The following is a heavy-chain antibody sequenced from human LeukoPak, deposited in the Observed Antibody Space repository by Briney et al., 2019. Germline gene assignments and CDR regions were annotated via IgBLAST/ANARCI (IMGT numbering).Heavy chain of an antibody. D-gene: IGHD4-17*01. CDR3: ARDSHSYGVTEYNWFDP. Sequence: ASVKVSCKASGYTFTGYYMHWVRQPPGQGLEWMGWINPNSGGTNYAQKFQGRVTMTRDTSISTAYMELSRLRSDDTAVYYCARDSHSYGVTEYNWFDPWGQGTLVTVSS. CDR1: GYTFTGYY. V-gene: IGHV1-2*02. CDR2: INPNSGGT. J-gene: IGHJ5*02.